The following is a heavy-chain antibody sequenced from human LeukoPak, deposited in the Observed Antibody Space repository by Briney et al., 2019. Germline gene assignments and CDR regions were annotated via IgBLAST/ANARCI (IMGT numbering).Heavy chain of an antibody. J-gene: IGHJ4*02. D-gene: IGHD6-13*01. CDR3: ARTPRIAAAGIDY. CDR1: GYTFTGYY. V-gene: IGHV1-2*02. CDR2: INPNSGGT. Sequence: ASVKVSCKASGYTFTGYYMHWVRQAPGQGLEWMGWINPNSGGTNYAQKFQGRVTMTRDTSISTAYMELSRLRSDDTAVYYCARTPRIAAAGIDYWGQGTLVTVSS.